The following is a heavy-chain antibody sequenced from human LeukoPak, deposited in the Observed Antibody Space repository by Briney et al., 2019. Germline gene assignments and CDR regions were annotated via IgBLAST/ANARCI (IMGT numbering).Heavy chain of an antibody. CDR3: DDSSGYVFDY. D-gene: IGHD3-22*01. CDR1: GGSISSSSYY. CDR2: IYYSGST. Sequence: SETLSLTCTVSGGSISSSSYYWGWIRQPPGTGLEWIGSIYYSGSTYYNPSLKSRVTISVDTSKNQFSLKLSSVTAADTAVYYCDDSSGYVFDYWGQGTLVTVSS. V-gene: IGHV4-39*01. J-gene: IGHJ4*02.